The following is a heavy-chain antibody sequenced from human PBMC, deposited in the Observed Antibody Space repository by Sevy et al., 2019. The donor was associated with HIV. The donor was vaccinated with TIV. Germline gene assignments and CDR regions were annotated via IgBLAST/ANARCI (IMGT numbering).Heavy chain of an antibody. J-gene: IGHJ4*02. V-gene: IGHV3-33*06. CDR3: AKGDCSSTSCYVIDY. CDR2: IWYDGSNK. CDR1: GFTFSSYG. D-gene: IGHD2-2*01. Sequence: GGSLRLSCAASGFTFSSYGMHWVRQAPGKGLEWVAVIWYDGSNKYYADSVKGRFTISRDNSKNTLYLQMNSLRAEDTAVYYCAKGDCSSTSCYVIDYWGQGTLVTVSS.